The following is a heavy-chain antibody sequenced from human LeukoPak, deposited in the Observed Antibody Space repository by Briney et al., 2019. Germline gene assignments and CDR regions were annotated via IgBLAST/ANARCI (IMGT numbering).Heavy chain of an antibody. J-gene: IGHJ4*02. D-gene: IGHD1-26*01. CDR1: GYSISSGYY. CDR3: ARLSGAPVRHPIYHFDH. V-gene: IGHV4-38-2*01. CDR2: VYHSGST. Sequence: SETLSLTCAVSGYSISSGYYWGWIRQPPGKGLEWIGNVYHSGSTYKNPSLKSRVSISLDTSNNQFSLKLTSVTVADTAIYYCARLSGAPVRHPIYHFDHWGQGTLVTVSS.